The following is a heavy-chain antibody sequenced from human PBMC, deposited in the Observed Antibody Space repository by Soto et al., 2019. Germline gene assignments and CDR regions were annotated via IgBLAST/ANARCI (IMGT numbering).Heavy chain of an antibody. J-gene: IGHJ4*02. Sequence: QVQLVESGGGVVQPGRSLRLSCAASGFPFSIYAMHWVRQAPGKGLEWGAVVSNDGRNKYYADSVKGRFTISRDSSQNTMYLQMNSLRVEDTAVYYCARDRDGYNFHYFDYWGQGTLVTVSS. V-gene: IGHV3-30*04. CDR2: VSNDGRNK. D-gene: IGHD5-12*01. CDR3: ARDRDGYNFHYFDY. CDR1: GFPFSIYA.